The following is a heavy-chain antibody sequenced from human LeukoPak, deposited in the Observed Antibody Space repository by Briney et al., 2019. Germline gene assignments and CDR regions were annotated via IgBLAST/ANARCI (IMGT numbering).Heavy chain of an antibody. CDR1: GGTFSSYA. D-gene: IGHD2-2*01. CDR2: IIPIFGTA. J-gene: IGHJ6*03. V-gene: IGHV1-69*01. Sequence: ASVKVSCKASGGTFSSYAISWVRQAPGQGLEWMGGIIPIFGTANYAQKFQGRVTITADESTSTAYMELSSLRSEDTAVYYCARSDCSSTSCSPPKTLPYYYYYYYMDVWGKGTTVTVSS. CDR3: ARSDCSSTSCSPPKTLPYYYYYYYMDV.